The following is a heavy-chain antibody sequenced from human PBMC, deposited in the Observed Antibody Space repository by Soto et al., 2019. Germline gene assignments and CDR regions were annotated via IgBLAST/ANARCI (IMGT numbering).Heavy chain of an antibody. D-gene: IGHD1-1*01. CDR1: GFTFSSHW. J-gene: IGHJ3*02. CDR2: IRQDGSEE. CDR3: AKSEGYSFDI. V-gene: IGHV3-7*01. Sequence: QLVESGGGLVQPGGSLRLSCAASGFTFSSHWMTWVRQAPGKGLEWVANIRQDGSEEHYLDSVKGRFTLSRDNAQNSLYLQMNGLRVEDTAVYYCAKSEGYSFDIRGQGTLVTVSS.